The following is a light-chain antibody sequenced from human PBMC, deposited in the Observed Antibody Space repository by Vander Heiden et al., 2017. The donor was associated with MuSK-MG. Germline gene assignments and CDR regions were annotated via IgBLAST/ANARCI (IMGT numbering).Light chain of an antibody. Sequence: EVVMTQSPATLSVSPGERATLSCRASQSVSSNLAWYQQKPGQAPRLLIYGASTRAAGIPGRFRGSGSGTEFTLTISSLQSEDIAVYYCQQYDNWPHLSGTFGQGTKVEIK. CDR3: QQYDNWPHLSGT. J-gene: IGKJ1*01. CDR1: QSVSSN. V-gene: IGKV3-15*01. CDR2: GAS.